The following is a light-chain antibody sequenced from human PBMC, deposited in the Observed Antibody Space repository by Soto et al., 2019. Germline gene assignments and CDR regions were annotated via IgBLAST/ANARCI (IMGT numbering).Light chain of an antibody. J-gene: IGKJ1*01. CDR3: QQYNSYSPWT. V-gene: IGKV1-5*03. CDR1: QSISSW. CDR2: KAS. Sequence: DIQMTQSPSTLSASVGDRVTITCRASQSISSWLAWYQQKPGKAPKLLIYKASSLESGVPTSFSGSGSGTEFTLTISSLQPDDFATYYCQQYNSYSPWTFGQGTKGEIK.